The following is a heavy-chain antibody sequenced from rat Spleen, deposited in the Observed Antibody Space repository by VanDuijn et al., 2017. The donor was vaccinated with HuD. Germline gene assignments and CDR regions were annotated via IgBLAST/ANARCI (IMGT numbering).Heavy chain of an antibody. Sequence: EVQMVESGGGLVQPGRSLKLSCAASGFTFSDYGMAWVRQAPTKGLEWVATISYGDSSGHSTTFYRDSVKGRFTISRDIAKNTLYLQMDSLRSEDTATYYCATTPLYYSADPYYFDYWGQGVMVTVSS. V-gene: IGHV5-29*01. J-gene: IGHJ2*01. CDR1: GFTFSDYG. D-gene: IGHD1-1*01. CDR2: ISYGDSSGHSTT. CDR3: ATTPLYYSADPYYFDY.